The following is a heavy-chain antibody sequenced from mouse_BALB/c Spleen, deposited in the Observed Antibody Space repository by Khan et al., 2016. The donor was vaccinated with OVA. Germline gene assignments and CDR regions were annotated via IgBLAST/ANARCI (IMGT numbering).Heavy chain of an antibody. CDR2: INPYNDGT. V-gene: IGHV1S136*01. CDR1: GYTFTSYI. D-gene: IGHD1-1*01. J-gene: IGHJ4*01. CDR3: ARFTTVAPYAMDY. Sequence: VRLQQSGPELVKPGASVKMSCKASGYTFTSYILHWVIQKPGQGLEWIGYINPYNDGTKYNEKFKGKATLTSDKSSSTAYMELSSLTSEDSAVYYCARFTTVAPYAMDYWGQGTSVTVSS.